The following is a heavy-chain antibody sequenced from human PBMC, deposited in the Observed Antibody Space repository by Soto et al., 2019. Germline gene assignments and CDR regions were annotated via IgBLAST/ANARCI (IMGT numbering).Heavy chain of an antibody. CDR3: ERAYSSGWYWLDP. CDR2: LDHSGSP. J-gene: IGHJ5*02. Sequence: AXATLSLACAVSGGSFSGYYWSWIRQPPGKGLEWIGELDHSGSPNYNPSLNSRVTMSIDTSKSQFSLKLNSVTAADTAVYFCERAYSSGWYWLDPWGQGTLVTVSS. D-gene: IGHD6-19*01. V-gene: IGHV4-34*01. CDR1: GGSFSGYY.